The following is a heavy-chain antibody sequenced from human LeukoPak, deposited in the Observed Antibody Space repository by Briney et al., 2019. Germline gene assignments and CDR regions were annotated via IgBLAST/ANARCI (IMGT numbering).Heavy chain of an antibody. V-gene: IGHV1-2*04. CDR3: ARVSLNSYGSGSMDV. D-gene: IGHD3-10*01. CDR2: INPNSGGT. J-gene: IGHJ6*02. Sequence: ASVKVSCKASGYTFTGYYMHWVRQAPGQGLERMGWINPNSGGTNYAQKFQGWVTMTRDTSISTAYMELSRLRSDDTAVYYCARVSLNSYGSGSMDVWGQGTTVTVSS. CDR1: GYTFTGYY.